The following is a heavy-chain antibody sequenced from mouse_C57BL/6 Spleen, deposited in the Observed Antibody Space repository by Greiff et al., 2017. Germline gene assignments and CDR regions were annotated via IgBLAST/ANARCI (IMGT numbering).Heavy chain of an antibody. CDR2: INPNNGGT. D-gene: IGHD1-1*01. CDR3: ARSNYYGSSSDY. CDR1: GYTFTDYY. J-gene: IGHJ2*01. V-gene: IGHV1-26*01. Sequence: EVQLQQSGPELVNPGASVKISCKASGYTFTDYYMNWVKQSHGKSLEWIGDINPNNGGTSYNQKFKGKATLTVDKSSSTAYMELRSLTSEDSAVYYCARSNYYGSSSDYWGQGTTLTVSS.